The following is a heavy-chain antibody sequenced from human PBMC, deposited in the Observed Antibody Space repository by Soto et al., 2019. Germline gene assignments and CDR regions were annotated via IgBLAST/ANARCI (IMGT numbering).Heavy chain of an antibody. CDR2: IYHSGST. V-gene: IGHV4-34*01. D-gene: IGHD3-10*01. CDR3: ASKFGELLADAFDI. Sequence: SETLSLTCVVYGGSFSAYYWSWIRQPPGKGLEWIGEIYHSGSTNNNPSLKSRVTMSVDKSNNQFSLKMTSVTAADTAVYYCASKFGELLADAFDIWGQGTVVTVSS. J-gene: IGHJ3*02. CDR1: GGSFSAYY.